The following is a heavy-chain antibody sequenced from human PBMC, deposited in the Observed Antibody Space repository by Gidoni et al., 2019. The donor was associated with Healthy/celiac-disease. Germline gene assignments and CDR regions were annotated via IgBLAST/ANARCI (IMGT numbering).Heavy chain of an antibody. CDR2: ISWNSGSI. D-gene: IGHD2-15*01. CDR3: AKGRWEDIVVVGVALLDAFDI. CDR1: GVTFEDYA. Sequence: EVQLVDSGGGLVQPGRSLRLSCAAPGVTFEDYAMHWVRQAPGKGLEWVSGISWNSGSIGYADSVKGRFTISRDNAKNSLYLQMNSLRPEDTALYYCAKGRWEDIVVVGVALLDAFDIWGQGTMVTVSS. J-gene: IGHJ3*02. V-gene: IGHV3-9*01.